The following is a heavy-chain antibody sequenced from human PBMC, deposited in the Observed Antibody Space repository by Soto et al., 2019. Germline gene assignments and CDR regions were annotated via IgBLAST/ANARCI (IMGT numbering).Heavy chain of an antibody. J-gene: IGHJ5*02. CDR3: ARGDLYYYGSGSYYSWFDP. D-gene: IGHD3-10*01. V-gene: IGHV1-69*01. CDR1: PGTFSTYA. CDR2: IIPLFGTP. Sequence: QVQLVQSGSEVKKPGSSVKDSCKASPGTFSTYAVSWVRQAPGQGLEWMGGIIPLFGTPNYAQKFQGRVTITADESTRTVYMELSSLTSEDTAVYYCARGDLYYYGSGSYYSWFDPWGQGTLVSVSS.